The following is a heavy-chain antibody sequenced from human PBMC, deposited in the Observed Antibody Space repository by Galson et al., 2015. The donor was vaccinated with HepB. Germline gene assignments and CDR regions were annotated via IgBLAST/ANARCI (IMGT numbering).Heavy chain of an antibody. CDR2: ITPRGDRV. D-gene: IGHD3-10*01. CDR3: VREGPHAAGSYYNAFEY. Sequence: SLRLSCAASGFTFSYHIMDWVRQAPGKGLEWIAYITPRGDRVYYADSVKGRFTISRDNAQNSLYLQMSSLRDEDTAVYYCVREGPHAAGSYYNAFEYWGQGTPVTVSS. CDR1: GFTFSYHI. J-gene: IGHJ4*02. V-gene: IGHV3-48*02.